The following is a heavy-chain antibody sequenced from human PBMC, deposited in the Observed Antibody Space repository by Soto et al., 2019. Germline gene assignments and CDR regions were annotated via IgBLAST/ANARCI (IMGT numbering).Heavy chain of an antibody. V-gene: IGHV1-69*06. Sequence: SVKVSCKASGGTFSSYAISWVRQAPGQGLEWMGGIIPIFGTANYAQKFQGRVTITADKSTSTAYMELSSLRSEDTAVYYCARGRTGTEYFDYWGQGTLVTVSS. D-gene: IGHD1-1*01. CDR1: GGTFSSYA. CDR2: IIPIFGTA. CDR3: ARGRTGTEYFDY. J-gene: IGHJ4*02.